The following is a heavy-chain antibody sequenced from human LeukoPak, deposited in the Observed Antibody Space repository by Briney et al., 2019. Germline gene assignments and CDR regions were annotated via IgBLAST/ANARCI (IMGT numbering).Heavy chain of an antibody. Sequence: SETLSLTCTVSGGSISSGGYYWSWIRQHPGKGLEWIGYIYYSGSTYYNPSLKSRVTISVDTSKNQFSLKLSSVTAADTAVYYCARVGRKWLPHRQGPNWFDPWGQGTLVTVSS. CDR3: ARVGRKWLPHRQGPNWFDP. V-gene: IGHV4-31*03. CDR2: IYYSGST. J-gene: IGHJ5*02. D-gene: IGHD6-19*01. CDR1: GGSISSGGYY.